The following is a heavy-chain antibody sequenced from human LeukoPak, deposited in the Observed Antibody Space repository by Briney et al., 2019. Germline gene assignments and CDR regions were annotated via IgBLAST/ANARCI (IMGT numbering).Heavy chain of an antibody. J-gene: IGHJ4*02. D-gene: IGHD6-19*01. CDR3: ARDPDSSGWYGGFYFDY. CDR1: GFTFSSYA. CDR2: ISYDGSNK. Sequence: GGSLRLSCAASGFTFSSYAMHWVRQAPGKGLEWVAVISYDGSNKYYADSVKGRFTISRDNSKNTLYLQMNSLRAEDTAVYYCARDPDSSGWYGGFYFDYWGQGTLVTVSS. V-gene: IGHV3-30-3*01.